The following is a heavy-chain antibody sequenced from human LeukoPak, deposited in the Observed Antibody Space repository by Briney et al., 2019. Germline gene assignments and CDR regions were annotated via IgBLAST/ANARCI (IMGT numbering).Heavy chain of an antibody. CDR2: IRSDGGNK. D-gene: IGHD3-3*01. J-gene: IGHJ4*02. CDR3: ARDFEWSFDY. CDR1: GFTFSYYG. Sequence: PGGSLRLSXAASGFTFSYYGMHWVRQAPGKGLEWVAFIRSDGGNKYYADFVKGRFTISRDSSKNTLFLQMNSLRPEDTAVYYCARDFEWSFDYWGQGTLVTVSS. V-gene: IGHV3-30*02.